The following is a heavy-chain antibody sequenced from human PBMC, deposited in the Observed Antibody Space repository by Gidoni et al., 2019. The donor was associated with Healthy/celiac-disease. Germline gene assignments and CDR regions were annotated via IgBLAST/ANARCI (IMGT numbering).Heavy chain of an antibody. J-gene: IGHJ6*02. Sequence: QLPLQESGPGLVKPSETLSLTCTVSGCSISSSSYYWGWIRQPPGKGLGLIGILSYSGITYYNPSLKSRVTISVDTSKNQFSLKLSSVTAADTAVYYCASRIVATIREYYYYGMDVWGQGTTVTVSS. CDR1: GCSISSSSYY. V-gene: IGHV4-39*01. CDR2: LSYSGIT. CDR3: ASRIVATIREYYYYGMDV. D-gene: IGHD5-12*01.